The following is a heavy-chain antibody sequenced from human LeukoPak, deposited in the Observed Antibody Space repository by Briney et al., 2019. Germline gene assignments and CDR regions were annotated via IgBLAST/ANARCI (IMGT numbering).Heavy chain of an antibody. CDR1: GFTFSVYA. D-gene: IGHD3-3*01. CDR2: LSYGGTNK. V-gene: IGHV3-30-3*01. J-gene: IGHJ3*01. CDR3: ARDRSGYANDAFDF. Sequence: PGRSLRLSCAASGFTFSVYAMHWVRQAPGKGLEWVAVLSYGGTNKYYADSVKDRFTISRDNSKNTMFLQMNSLRAEDTAVYHCARDRSGYANDAFDFWGQGTMVTVSP.